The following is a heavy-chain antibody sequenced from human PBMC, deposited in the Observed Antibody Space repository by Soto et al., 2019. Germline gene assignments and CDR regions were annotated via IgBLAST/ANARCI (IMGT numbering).Heavy chain of an antibody. CDR1: GFTFSSYG. CDR2: ISYDGSNK. D-gene: IGHD2-2*01. CDR3: AKDIVVVPAGADSSSWRYYYYYGMDV. J-gene: IGHJ6*02. V-gene: IGHV3-30*18. Sequence: GGSLRLSCAASGFTFSSYGMHWVRQAPGKGLEWVAVISYDGSNKYYADSVKGRFTISRDNSKNTLYLQMNSLRAEDTAVYYCAKDIVVVPAGADSSSWRYYYYYGMDVWGQGTTVTVSS.